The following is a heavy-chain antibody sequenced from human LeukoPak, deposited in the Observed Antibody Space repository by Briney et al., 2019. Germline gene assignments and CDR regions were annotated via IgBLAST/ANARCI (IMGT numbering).Heavy chain of an antibody. Sequence: SGPTLVNPTQTLTLACTFSGFSLSTTGVGVGWIRQPPGTALGCLASIYWDDDERYRPSLKSRLTITKDTSKNQVVLKMTNMDPVDTATYYCAHGNAFDYWGQGTLVTVSS. CDR3: AHGNAFDY. J-gene: IGHJ4*02. V-gene: IGHV2-5*02. CDR1: GFSLSTTGVG. CDR2: IYWDDDE.